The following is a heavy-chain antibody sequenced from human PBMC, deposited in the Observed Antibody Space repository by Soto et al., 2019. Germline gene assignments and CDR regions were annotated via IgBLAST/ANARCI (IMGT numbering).Heavy chain of an antibody. CDR2: SIPIFGTA. CDR3: ASRIAVAGIGCDSEDFDY. CDR1: GGTFSSYA. D-gene: IGHD6-19*01. Sequence: SVKVSCKASGGTFSSYAISWVRQAPGQGLEWMGGSIPIFGTANYAQKFQGRVTITADESTSTAYMELSSLRSEDTAVYYCASRIAVAGIGCDSEDFDYWGQGTLVPSP. J-gene: IGHJ4*02. V-gene: IGHV1-69*13.